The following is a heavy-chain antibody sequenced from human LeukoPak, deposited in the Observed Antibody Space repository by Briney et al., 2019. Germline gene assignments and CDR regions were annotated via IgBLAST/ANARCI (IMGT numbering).Heavy chain of an antibody. V-gene: IGHV4-59*01. CDR2: IYYSGST. J-gene: IGHJ4*02. Sequence: SETLSLTCSVSGGSISSYYWSWIRQPPGKGLEWIGYIYYSGSTNYNPSLKSRVTISVDTSKNQFSLKLSSVTAADTAVYYCARATFASYFDYWGQGTLVTVSS. CDR1: GGSISSYY. CDR3: ARATFASYFDY.